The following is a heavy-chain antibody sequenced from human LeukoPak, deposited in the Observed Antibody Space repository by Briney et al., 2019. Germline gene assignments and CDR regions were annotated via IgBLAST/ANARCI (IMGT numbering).Heavy chain of an antibody. CDR1: GFTFSSYE. Sequence: PGGSLRLSCAASGFTFSSYEMNWVRQAPGKGLEWVSYISSSGSTIYYADSVKGRFTISRDNAKNSLYLQMNSLRAEDTAVYYCAKGAAVAAGRYFDYWGQGTLVTVSS. CDR3: AKGAAVAAGRYFDY. J-gene: IGHJ4*02. D-gene: IGHD6-19*01. V-gene: IGHV3-48*03. CDR2: ISSSGSTI.